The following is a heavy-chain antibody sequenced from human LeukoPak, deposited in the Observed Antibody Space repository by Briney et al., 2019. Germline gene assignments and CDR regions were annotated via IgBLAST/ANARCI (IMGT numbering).Heavy chain of an antibody. CDR2: ISYTGST. CDR1: GGSIRPYF. Sequence: SETLSLTCTVSGGSIRPYFWSWIRQPPRNGLEWIGYISYTGSTNYNPSLKSRVTISVDTSKNQFSLQLTSVTAADTAVYYCARDDYRGVTNFDPWGQGTLVTVSS. CDR3: ARDDYRGVTNFDP. D-gene: IGHD3-10*01. J-gene: IGHJ5*02. V-gene: IGHV4-59*01.